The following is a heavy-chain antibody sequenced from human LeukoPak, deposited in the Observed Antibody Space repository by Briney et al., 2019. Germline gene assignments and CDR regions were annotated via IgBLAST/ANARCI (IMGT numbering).Heavy chain of an antibody. V-gene: IGHV4-34*01. CDR1: GGSFSGYY. Sequence: SETLSLTCAVYGGSFSGYYWSWIRQPPGKGLEWIGEINHSGSTNYNPSLKNRVTISVDTSKNQFSLKLSSVTAADTAVYYCARAHGSVDYWGQGTLVTVSS. J-gene: IGHJ4*02. CDR2: INHSGST. CDR3: ARAHGSVDY.